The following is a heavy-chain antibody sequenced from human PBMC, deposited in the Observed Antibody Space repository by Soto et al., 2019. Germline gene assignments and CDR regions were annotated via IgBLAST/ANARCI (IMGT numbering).Heavy chain of an antibody. V-gene: IGHV1-8*01. CDR3: VNLLPGYSSGWYRI. Sequence: VASVKVSCKASGYTFTSYDINWVRQATGQGLEWMGWMNPNSGNTGYAQKFQGRVTMTRNTSISTAYMELSSLRSEDTAVYYCVNLLPGYSSGWYRIWGQGTMVTVSS. J-gene: IGHJ3*02. D-gene: IGHD6-19*01. CDR2: MNPNSGNT. CDR1: GYTFTSYD.